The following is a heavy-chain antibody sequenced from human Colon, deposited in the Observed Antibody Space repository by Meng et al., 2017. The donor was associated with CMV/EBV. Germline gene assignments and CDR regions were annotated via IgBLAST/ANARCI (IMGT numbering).Heavy chain of an antibody. CDR1: SSSFPPAH. Sequence: QVALAPAGAWVNYPGASLTASCTSSSSSFPPAHIHGVRQAPGQGLDMVICMFPPTLALDYAQKFRSRMTLTTDTVTTTAYMELSVQTSDYTGAYEDIRENYYCDYWGRGTLVTVSS. CDR3: IRENYYCDY. D-gene: IGHD2-15*01. J-gene: IGHJ4*02. V-gene: IGHV1-2*02. CDR2: MFPPTLAL.